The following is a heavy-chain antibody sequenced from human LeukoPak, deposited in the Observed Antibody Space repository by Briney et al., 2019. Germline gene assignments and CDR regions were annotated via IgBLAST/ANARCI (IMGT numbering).Heavy chain of an antibody. J-gene: IGHJ6*03. V-gene: IGHV1-2*02. D-gene: IGHD2-15*01. CDR2: INPNSGGT. Sequence: ASVKVSCKASGYTFTSYDINWVRQATGQGLEWMGWINPNSGGTNYAQKFQGRVTMTRDTSISTAYMELSRLRSDDTAVYYCARDGAGYCSGGSCYSYYYYYMDVWGKGTTVTVSS. CDR3: ARDGAGYCSGGSCYSYYYYYMDV. CDR1: GYTFTSYD.